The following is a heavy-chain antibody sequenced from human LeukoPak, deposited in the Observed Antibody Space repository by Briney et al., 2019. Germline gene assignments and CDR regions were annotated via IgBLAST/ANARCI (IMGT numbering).Heavy chain of an antibody. D-gene: IGHD1-26*01. V-gene: IGHV4-61*02. CDR2: IYTSGSA. J-gene: IGHJ3*02. CDR1: GGSTSSGSYY. Sequence: SETLSLTCTVSGGSTSSGSYYWSWIRQPAGKGLEWIGRIYTSGSADYNPSLKSRVTISVDTSKNQFSLKLSSVAAADTAVYYCARDSGSYYFNAFDIWGQGTMVTVSS. CDR3: ARDSGSYYFNAFDI.